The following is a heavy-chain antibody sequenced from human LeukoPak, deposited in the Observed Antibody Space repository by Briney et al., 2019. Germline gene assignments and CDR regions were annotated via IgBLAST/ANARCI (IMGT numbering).Heavy chain of an antibody. CDR1: GGSITRSW. J-gene: IGHJ4*02. V-gene: IGHV4-4*02. Sequence: SETLSLTCTVSGGSITRSWWSWVRQPPGKGLEWIGESFHDGTTNYNPSLKSRVTISVDRSKNHFSLELSSVTAADTAVYYCARVLDVWGSYPTDFDYWGQGTLVTVSS. CDR3: ARVLDVWGSYPTDFDY. D-gene: IGHD3-16*02. CDR2: SFHDGTT.